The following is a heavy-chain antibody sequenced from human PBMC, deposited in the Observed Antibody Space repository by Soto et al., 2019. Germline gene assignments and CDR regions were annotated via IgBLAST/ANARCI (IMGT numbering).Heavy chain of an antibody. D-gene: IGHD3-10*01. CDR2: INHSGST. CDR3: GLYYYGSGSYREFDY. V-gene: IGHV4-34*01. Sequence: QVQLQQWGAGLLKPSETLSLTCAVYGGSFSGYYWSWIRQPPGKGLEWIGEINHSGSTNYNPSLKSRVTISVDTSKKQFSLKLSSVTDADTAVYYCGLYYYGSGSYREFDYWGQGTLVTVSS. J-gene: IGHJ4*02. CDR1: GGSFSGYY.